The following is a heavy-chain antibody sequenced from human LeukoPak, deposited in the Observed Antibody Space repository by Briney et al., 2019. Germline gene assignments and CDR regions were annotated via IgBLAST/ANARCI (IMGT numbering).Heavy chain of an antibody. CDR2: ISAYNGNT. D-gene: IGHD4-23*01. Sequence: ASVKVSCKASGYTFTSYGISWVRQARGQGLEWMGWISAYNGNTNYAQKLQGRVTMTTDTSTSTAYMELRSLRSDDTAVYYCARDPGMVTTPYYYGMDVWGQGTTVTVSS. CDR1: GYTFTSYG. V-gene: IGHV1-18*01. J-gene: IGHJ6*02. CDR3: ARDPGMVTTPYYYGMDV.